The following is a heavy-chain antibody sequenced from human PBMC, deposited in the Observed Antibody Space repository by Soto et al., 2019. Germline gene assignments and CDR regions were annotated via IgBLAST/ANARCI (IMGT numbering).Heavy chain of an antibody. Sequence: GESLKISCAASGFTFSSYDMHWVRQATGKGLEWVSAIGTAGDTYYPGSVKGRFTISRENAKNSLYLQMNSLRAGDTAVYYCARSFYVAARPDGYYYDDGMDVWGQGTTVTVSS. CDR2: IGTAGDT. J-gene: IGHJ6*02. CDR3: ARSFYVAARPDGYYYDDGMDV. CDR1: GFTFSSYD. V-gene: IGHV3-13*01. D-gene: IGHD6-6*01.